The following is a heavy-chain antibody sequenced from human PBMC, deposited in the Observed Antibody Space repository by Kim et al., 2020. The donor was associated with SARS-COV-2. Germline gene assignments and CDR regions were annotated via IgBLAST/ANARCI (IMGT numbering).Heavy chain of an antibody. V-gene: IGHV4-39*07. Sequence: SETLSLTCTVSGGSISSSSYYWGWIRQPPGKGLEWIGSIYYSGSTYYNPSLKSRVTISVDTSKNQFSLKLSSVTAADTAVYYCARETPRTGTTIRYYFDYWGQGTLVTVSS. CDR1: GGSISSSSYY. CDR2: IYYSGST. CDR3: ARETPRTGTTIRYYFDY. D-gene: IGHD1-7*01. J-gene: IGHJ4*02.